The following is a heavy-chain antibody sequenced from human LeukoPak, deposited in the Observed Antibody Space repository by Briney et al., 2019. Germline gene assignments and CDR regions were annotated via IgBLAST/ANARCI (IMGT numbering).Heavy chain of an antibody. Sequence: ASVKVSCKASGYTFTGYYMHWVRQAPAQGLEWMGGINPNSGGTNYAQKFQDRVTMTRDTSISTAYMELSRLRFDDTAVYYCARSTVLWFGESNADYYYGMDVWGQGTTVTVSS. CDR2: INPNSGGT. CDR1: GYTFTGYY. CDR3: ARSTVLWFGESNADYYYGMDV. J-gene: IGHJ6*02. D-gene: IGHD3-10*01. V-gene: IGHV1-2*02.